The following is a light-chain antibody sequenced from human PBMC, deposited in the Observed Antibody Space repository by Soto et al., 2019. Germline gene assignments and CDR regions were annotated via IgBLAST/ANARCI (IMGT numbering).Light chain of an antibody. CDR2: DDS. J-gene: IGLJ1*01. CDR3: QVWDSGSEHYV. CDR1: NIRTKS. Sequence: SYALAQPPSASVAPGQTARITCGGNNIRTKSVHWYQQKPGQAPVLVVCDDSDRPSGIPERFSGSNSGNTATLTISRVEAGDEADYFCQVWDSGSEHYVFGAGTKVTVL. V-gene: IGLV3-21*02.